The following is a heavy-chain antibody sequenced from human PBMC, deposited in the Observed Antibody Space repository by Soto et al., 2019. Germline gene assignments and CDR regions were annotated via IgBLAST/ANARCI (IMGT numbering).Heavy chain of an antibody. CDR1: GFPFRSYE. V-gene: IGHV3-48*03. CDR3: SILDFGDYLLSYGVDV. J-gene: IGHJ6*02. CDR2: ITSSSDAI. Sequence: PGGSLRLSCAVSGFPFRSYEMNWVRQAPGKGPEWVSYITSSSDAIYYAASVKGRFTVSRDNAKNSLYLQMNSLRAEDTAVYYCSILDFGDYLLSYGVDVWCYGTTVTVSS. D-gene: IGHD4-17*01.